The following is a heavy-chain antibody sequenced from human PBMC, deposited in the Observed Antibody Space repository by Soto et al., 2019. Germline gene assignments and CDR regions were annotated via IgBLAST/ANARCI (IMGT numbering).Heavy chain of an antibody. CDR1: GFTFSSYS. V-gene: IGHV3-21*01. Sequence: EVQLVESGGGLVKPGGSLRLSCAASGFTFSSYSMNWVRQAPGKGLEWVSSISSSSSYIYYADSVKGRFTISRDNAKHCLYLQSNRLRADDTAVFYCAREIRVRSWPFDDWGRGALVTVSS. D-gene: IGHD6-13*01. CDR2: ISSSSSYI. J-gene: IGHJ4*02. CDR3: AREIRVRSWPFDD.